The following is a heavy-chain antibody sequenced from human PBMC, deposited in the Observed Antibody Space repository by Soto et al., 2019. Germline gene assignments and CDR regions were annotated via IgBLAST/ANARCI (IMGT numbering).Heavy chain of an antibody. CDR1: GFTFSSYW. V-gene: IGHV3-7*03. Sequence: PGGSLRLSCAASGFTFSSYWMSWVRQAPGKGLEWVANIKQDGSEKYYVDSVKGRFTISRDNAKNSLYLQMNSLRAEDTAVYYCARDRGYSSSWLRWFDPWGQGTLVTVSS. CDR3: ARDRGYSSSWLRWFDP. CDR2: IKQDGSEK. J-gene: IGHJ5*02. D-gene: IGHD6-13*01.